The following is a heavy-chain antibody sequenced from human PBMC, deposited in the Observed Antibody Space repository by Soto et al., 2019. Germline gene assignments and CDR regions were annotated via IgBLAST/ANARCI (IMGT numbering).Heavy chain of an antibody. V-gene: IGHV4-59*01. Sequence: SETLSLTCTVSGGSISTFYWSWIRQPPGKGLEWIGYVYYSGSTNYNPSLKSRVTISVDTSKNQFSLKLSSVTAADTALYYCAREPYYGMDVWGQGITVTVSS. CDR2: VYYSGST. CDR1: GGSISTFY. CDR3: AREPYYGMDV. J-gene: IGHJ6*02.